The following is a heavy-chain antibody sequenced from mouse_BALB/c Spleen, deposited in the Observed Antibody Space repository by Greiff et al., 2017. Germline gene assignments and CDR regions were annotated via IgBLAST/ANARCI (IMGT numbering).Heavy chain of an antibody. CDR3: ARGGYMYDGGYAMDY. V-gene: IGHV1S56*01. J-gene: IGHJ4*01. D-gene: IGHD2-14*01. CDR2: IYPGDGST. CDR1: GYTFTSYY. Sequence: QVQLKQSGPELVKPGASVKMSCKASGYTFTSYYIHWVKQRPGQGLEWIGWIYPGDGSTKYNEKFKGKTTLTADKSSSTAYMLLSSLTSEDSAIYFCARGGYMYDGGYAMDYWGQGTSVTVTS.